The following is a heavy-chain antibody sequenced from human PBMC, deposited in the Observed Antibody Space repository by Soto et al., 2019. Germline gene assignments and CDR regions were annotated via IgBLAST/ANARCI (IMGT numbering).Heavy chain of an antibody. Sequence: SVKVSCKASGGTFSSYAISWVRQAPGQGLEWMGGIIPIFGTANYAQKFQGRVTITADESTSTAYMELSSLRSEDTAVYYCASFSSGDLMYDYYYYGMDGWGQGTMVTVSS. CDR2: IIPIFGTA. V-gene: IGHV1-69*13. J-gene: IGHJ6*02. CDR1: GGTFSSYA. CDR3: ASFSSGDLMYDYYYYGMDG. D-gene: IGHD6-25*01.